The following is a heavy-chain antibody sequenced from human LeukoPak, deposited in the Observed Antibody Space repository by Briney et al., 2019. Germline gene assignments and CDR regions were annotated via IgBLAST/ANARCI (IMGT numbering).Heavy chain of an antibody. CDR2: TYTIGST. D-gene: IGHD3-22*01. Sequence: PSETLSLTCTVAGGSISGYYWSWIRQPAGKGLEWIGRTYTIGSTNYNPSLKSRITMSVDTSKNQFSLKLSSVTAADTAVYYCARDKGGGSYVDWGQGTLVTVSS. V-gene: IGHV4-4*07. CDR3: ARDKGGGSYVD. J-gene: IGHJ4*02. CDR1: GGSISGYY.